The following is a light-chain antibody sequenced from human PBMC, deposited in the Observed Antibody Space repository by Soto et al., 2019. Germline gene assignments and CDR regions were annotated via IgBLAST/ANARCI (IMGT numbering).Light chain of an antibody. V-gene: IGLV2-8*01. CDR2: EVT. CDR3: GSHAGNSNLV. J-gene: IGLJ3*02. Sequence: QSALTQPPSASGSPGQSVTISCTGTSTDVGAYNYVSWYQQHPGKAPKLMIYEVTKRPSGVPDRFSGSKSGNTASLPVSGLQTEDEADYYCGSHAGNSNLVFGGGTQLTVL. CDR1: STDVGAYNY.